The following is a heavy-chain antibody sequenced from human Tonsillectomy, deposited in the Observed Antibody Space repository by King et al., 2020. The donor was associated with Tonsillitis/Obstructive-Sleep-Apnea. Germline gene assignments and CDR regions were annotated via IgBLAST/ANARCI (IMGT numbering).Heavy chain of an antibody. V-gene: IGHV3-30*04. Sequence: VQLVQSGGGVVQPGGSLRLSCAASGFTFSSYAMHWVRQAPGKGLEWGAVISYDGSNKYYADSVKGRFTISRDNSKNTLYLQMNSLRAEDTAVYYCARGVELGYCSSTSCYWGDYWGQGTLVTVSS. D-gene: IGHD2-2*01. CDR1: GFTFSSYA. CDR3: ARGVELGYCSSTSCYWGDY. J-gene: IGHJ4*02. CDR2: ISYDGSNK.